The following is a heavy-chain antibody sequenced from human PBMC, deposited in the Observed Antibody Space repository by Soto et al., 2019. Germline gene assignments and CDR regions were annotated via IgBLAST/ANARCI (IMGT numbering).Heavy chain of an antibody. J-gene: IGHJ6*02. V-gene: IGHV5-51*01. Sequence: GESLKISCKGSGYTFTSYWVGWVRQMPGKGLEWMGVIYPGDSDTRYNPSFRGQVTISADKSTSTAYLQWSRLKASDTAMYYCARHRKATVMVNRLFQYYYYGMDVWGQGTTVTVSS. CDR2: IYPGDSDT. D-gene: IGHD5-18*01. CDR3: ARHRKATVMVNRLFQYYYYGMDV. CDR1: GYTFTSYW.